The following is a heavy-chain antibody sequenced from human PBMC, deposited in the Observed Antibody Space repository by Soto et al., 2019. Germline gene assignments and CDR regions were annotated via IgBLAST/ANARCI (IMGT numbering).Heavy chain of an antibody. Sequence: EVQLVESGGGLVQPGGSLRLSCAASGFTFSTFWMHWVRQAPGKGLVWVSRMNSDGSSTTYADSVRGRFTISRDNAKNNLHLQMNSLRGEDTAVYYCARGGYRTLDIWGKGTMVTVSS. CDR3: ARGGYRTLDI. CDR2: MNSDGSST. V-gene: IGHV3-74*01. J-gene: IGHJ3*02. D-gene: IGHD5-18*01. CDR1: GFTFSTFW.